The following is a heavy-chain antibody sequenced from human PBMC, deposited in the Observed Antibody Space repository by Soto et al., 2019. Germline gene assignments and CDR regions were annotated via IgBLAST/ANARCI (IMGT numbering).Heavy chain of an antibody. CDR2: IYYSGST. V-gene: IGHV4-39*01. CDR3: AETDAFDI. Sequence: QLQLQESGPGLVKPSETLSLTCTVSGGSISSSSYYWGWIRQPPGKGLEWIGRIYYSGSTYYNPSLKSRVTISVDTSKNQSSLKLSSVTAADTAVYYCAETDAFDIWGQGTMVTVSS. CDR1: GGSISSSSYY. J-gene: IGHJ3*02.